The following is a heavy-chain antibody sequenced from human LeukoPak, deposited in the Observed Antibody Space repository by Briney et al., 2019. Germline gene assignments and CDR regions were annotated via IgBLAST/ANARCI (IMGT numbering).Heavy chain of an antibody. CDR2: IIPIFGTA. CDR1: GGTFSSYA. CDR3: ATYTAMVTGTFDY. D-gene: IGHD5-18*01. V-gene: IGHV1-69*13. J-gene: IGHJ4*02. Sequence: SVKVSCKASGGTFSSYAISWVRQAPGQGLEWMGGIIPIFGTANYAQKFQGRVTITADESTSTAYMELSSLRSEDTAVYYCATYTAMVTGTFDYWGQGTLVTVS.